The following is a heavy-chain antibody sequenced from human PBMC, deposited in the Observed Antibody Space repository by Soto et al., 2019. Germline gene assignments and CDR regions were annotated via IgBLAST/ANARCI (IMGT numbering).Heavy chain of an antibody. Sequence: SDTLSLTCTVSGGSISSYYWSWIRQPPGKGLEWIGYIYYSGSTNYSPSLKSRVTISVDTSKNQFSLKLSSVTAADTAVYYCARRKAAAATVDYWGQGTLVTVSS. CDR3: ARRKAAAATVDY. CDR2: IYYSGST. J-gene: IGHJ4*02. CDR1: GGSISSYY. V-gene: IGHV4-59*08. D-gene: IGHD6-13*01.